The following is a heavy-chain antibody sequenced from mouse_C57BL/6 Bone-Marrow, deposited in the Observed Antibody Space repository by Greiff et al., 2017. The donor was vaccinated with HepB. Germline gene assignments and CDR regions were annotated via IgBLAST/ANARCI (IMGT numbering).Heavy chain of an antibody. CDR3: VREDYYGSSFLFAY. V-gene: IGHV10-3*01. CDR1: GFTFNTYA. D-gene: IGHD1-1*01. J-gene: IGHJ3*01. Sequence: EVQRVESGGGLVQPKGSLKLSCAASGFTFNTYAMHWVRQAPGKGLEWVARIRSKSSNYATYYADSVKDRFTISRDDSQSMLYLQMNNLKTEDTAMYYCVREDYYGSSFLFAYWGQGTLVTVSA. CDR2: IRSKSSNYAT.